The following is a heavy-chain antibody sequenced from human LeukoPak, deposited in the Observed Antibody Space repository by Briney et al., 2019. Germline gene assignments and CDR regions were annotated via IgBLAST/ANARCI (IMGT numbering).Heavy chain of an antibody. Sequence: ASVKVSCKASGYNFTGYYMHWVRQAPGQGLEWMGWINPNSGGTNYAQKFQGRVTMTRDTSISTAYMELSRLRSDDTAVYYCARDPNYGSGSYDYWGQGTLVTVSS. D-gene: IGHD3-10*01. CDR3: ARDPNYGSGSYDY. J-gene: IGHJ4*02. V-gene: IGHV1-2*02. CDR1: GYNFTGYY. CDR2: INPNSGGT.